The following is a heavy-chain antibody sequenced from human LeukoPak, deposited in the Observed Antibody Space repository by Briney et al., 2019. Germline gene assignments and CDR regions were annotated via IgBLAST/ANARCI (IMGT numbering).Heavy chain of an antibody. D-gene: IGHD3-3*01. J-gene: IGHJ4*02. CDR3: ARGFNDFWSGSQLEY. CDR1: GFIFGGYA. Sequence: GGSLRLSYAASGFIFGGYAMHWVREAPGKGLQWLAVISYDGGKTYYAESVEGRFTISRDNSKSTVYLEINSLRSEDTAIYYCARGFNDFWSGSQLEYWGQGTLVTVSS. V-gene: IGHV3-30-3*01. CDR2: ISYDGGKT.